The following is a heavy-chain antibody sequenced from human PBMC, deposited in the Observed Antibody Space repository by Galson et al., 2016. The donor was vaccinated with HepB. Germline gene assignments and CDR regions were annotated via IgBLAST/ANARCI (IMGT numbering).Heavy chain of an antibody. V-gene: IGHV1-46*03. CDR2: INPSGGSP. CDR3: TRGDGFLAGRTY. Sequence: SVKVSCKASGYTFTTYNIHWVRLAPGQGLEWMGIINPSGGSPNYAQKFQGSVTLTSDTSTSTAYMQLGSLRTNDTAVYYCTRGDGFLAGRTYWGQGTLVTVSS. J-gene: IGHJ4*02. D-gene: IGHD3-9*01. CDR1: GYTFTTYN.